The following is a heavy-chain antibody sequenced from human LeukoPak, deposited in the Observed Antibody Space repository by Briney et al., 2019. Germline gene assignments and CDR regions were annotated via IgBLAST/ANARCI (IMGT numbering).Heavy chain of an antibody. CDR3: ARCYRYDSSGCDY. V-gene: IGHV4-34*01. Sequence: SETLSLTCAVYGGSFSGYYWSWIRQPPGKGLEWIGEINHSGSTNYNPSLKSRVTISVDTSKNQFSLKQSSVTAADTAVYYCARCYRYDSSGCDYWGQGTLVTVSS. CDR2: INHSGST. J-gene: IGHJ4*02. CDR1: GGSFSGYY. D-gene: IGHD3-22*01.